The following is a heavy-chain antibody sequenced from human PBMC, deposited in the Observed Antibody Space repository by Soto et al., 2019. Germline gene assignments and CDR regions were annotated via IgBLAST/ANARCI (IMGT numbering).Heavy chain of an antibody. J-gene: IGHJ4*02. CDR2: IYHSGST. CDR1: GGSISSGGYS. D-gene: IGHD2-2*03. V-gene: IGHV4-30-2*01. Sequence: ASETLSLTCAVSGGSISSGGYSWSWIRQPPGKGLEWIGYIYHSGSTYYNPSLKSRVTISVDRSKNQSSLKLSSVTAADTAVYYCARVGYGNDFDYWGQGTLVTVSS. CDR3: ARVGYGNDFDY.